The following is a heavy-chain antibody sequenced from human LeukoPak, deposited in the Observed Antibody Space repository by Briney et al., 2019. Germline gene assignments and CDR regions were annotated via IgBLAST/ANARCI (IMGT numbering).Heavy chain of an antibody. CDR2: MNPNSGNT. Sequence: ASVKVSCKASGYTFTSYDINWVRQATGQGLEWMGWMNPNSGNTGYAQKFQGRVTITRNTSISTAYMELSSLRSEDTAVYYCARVAVAGNKYFQHWGQGTLGTVSS. CDR1: GYTFTSYD. V-gene: IGHV1-8*03. J-gene: IGHJ1*01. D-gene: IGHD6-19*01. CDR3: ARVAVAGNKYFQH.